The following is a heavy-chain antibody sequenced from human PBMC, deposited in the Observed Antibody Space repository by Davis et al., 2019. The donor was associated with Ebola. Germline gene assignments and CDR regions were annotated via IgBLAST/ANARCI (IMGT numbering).Heavy chain of an antibody. J-gene: IGHJ4*02. V-gene: IGHV3-23*01. CDR3: AIARNYYGSQPIDY. D-gene: IGHD3-10*01. Sequence: PGGSLRLSCAASGFTFSSNAVSWVRQAPGKGLEWVSAISGNGGSTYYADSVKGRFTISRDNSKNTLYVQMNSLRAEDTAVYYCAIARNYYGSQPIDYWGQGILVTVSS. CDR2: ISGNGGST. CDR1: GFTFSSNA.